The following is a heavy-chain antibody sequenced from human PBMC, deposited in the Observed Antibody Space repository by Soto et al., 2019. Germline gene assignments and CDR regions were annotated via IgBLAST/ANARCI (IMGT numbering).Heavy chain of an antibody. J-gene: IGHJ6*03. CDR1: GGSIGSGGYY. V-gene: IGHV4-31*03. Sequence: SETPSLTCTVPGGSIGSGGYYWGGIRQHPGKGLEWIGYIYNSGSTYYNPSLKSRVAISIDTHKNQFSLKLSSVTVADTAVYYCAGGGSRVVATRRLMDVWGKGTTVTVSS. CDR2: IYNSGST. D-gene: IGHD2-2*01. CDR3: AGGGSRVVATRRLMDV.